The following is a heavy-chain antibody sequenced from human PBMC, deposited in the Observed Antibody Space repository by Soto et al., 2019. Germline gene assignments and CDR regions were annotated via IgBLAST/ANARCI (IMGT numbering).Heavy chain of an antibody. Sequence: ASLKVSCQASGYTFTGHYMHWVRQAPGQGLEWMGWINPNCGVTNYAQKFQGWVTMTRDTSISTLYMEMSRLRSDDTAVYYCAREYSSSNFDYWGQGTLVTVSS. J-gene: IGHJ4*02. CDR1: GYTFTGHY. D-gene: IGHD6-13*01. V-gene: IGHV1-2*04. CDR2: INPNCGVT. CDR3: AREYSSSNFDY.